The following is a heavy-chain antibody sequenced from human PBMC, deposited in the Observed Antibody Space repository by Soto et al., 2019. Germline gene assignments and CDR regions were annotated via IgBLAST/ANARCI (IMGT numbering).Heavy chain of an antibody. Sequence: QVQPVQSGAEVKKPGASVKVSCKASGYTFTSYYMHWVRQAPGQGLEWMGIINPSGGSTSYAQKFQGGVTMTRGTSTSAVYMELSSLRSEDTAVYYCARVRYKRGFYPWGQGTLVTVSS. D-gene: IGHD2-2*02. CDR2: INPSGGST. CDR1: GYTFTSYY. V-gene: IGHV1-46*03. J-gene: IGHJ5*02. CDR3: ARVRYKRGFYP.